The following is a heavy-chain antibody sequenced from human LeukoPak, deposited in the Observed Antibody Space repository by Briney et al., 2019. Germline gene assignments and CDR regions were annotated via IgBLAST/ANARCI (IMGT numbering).Heavy chain of an antibody. J-gene: IGHJ3*02. CDR3: ARGGSTTVVTPGMYAFDI. Sequence: SETLSLTCAVYGGPFSGYYWSWIRQPPGKGLEWIGEINHSGSTNYNPSLKSRVTISVDTSKNQFSLKLSSVTAADTAVYYCARGGSTTVVTPGMYAFDIWGQGTMVTVSS. V-gene: IGHV4-34*01. CDR1: GGPFSGYY. D-gene: IGHD4-23*01. CDR2: INHSGST.